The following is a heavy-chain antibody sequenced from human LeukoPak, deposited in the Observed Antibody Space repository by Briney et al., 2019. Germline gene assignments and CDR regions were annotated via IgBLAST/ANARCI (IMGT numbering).Heavy chain of an antibody. J-gene: IGHJ4*02. CDR2: IHYSGST. D-gene: IGHD2-15*01. V-gene: IGHV4-30-4*01. Sequence: SETLSLTCTVSGGSFSSGDYYCSWIRQPPGKGLEWIGYIHYSGSTFYNPSLKSRVTISVDTSKNQFSLKLNSVTAADMAVYYCARGELLYDYWGQGTLVTVSS. CDR1: GGSFSSGDYY. CDR3: ARGELLYDY.